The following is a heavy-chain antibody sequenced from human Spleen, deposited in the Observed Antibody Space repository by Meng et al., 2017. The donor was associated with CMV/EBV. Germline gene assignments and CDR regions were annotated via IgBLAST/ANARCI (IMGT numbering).Heavy chain of an antibody. D-gene: IGHD2-2*01. J-gene: IGHJ6*02. CDR1: GFTFSSYW. CDR3: ARAQIVVVPAATTAYGMDV. CDR2: IKQDGSEK. Sequence: GGSLRLSCAASGFTFSSYWMSWVRQAPGKGLEWVANIKQDGSEKYYVDSVKGRFTISRDNAKNSLYLQMNSLRAEDTAVYYCARAQIVVVPAATTAYGMDVWGQGTTVTVSS. V-gene: IGHV3-7*01.